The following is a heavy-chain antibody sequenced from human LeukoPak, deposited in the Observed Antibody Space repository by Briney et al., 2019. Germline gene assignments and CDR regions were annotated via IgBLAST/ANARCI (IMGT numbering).Heavy chain of an antibody. CDR1: SGSISSYY. J-gene: IGHJ3*02. CDR2: IYYSGST. CDR3: ARQAGSFAFDI. V-gene: IGHV4-59*08. D-gene: IGHD1-26*01. Sequence: PSETLSLTCTVSSGSISSYYWSWIRQPPGKGLEWIGYIYYSGSTNYNPSLKSRVTISVDTSKNQFSLKLSSVTAADTAVYYCARQAGSFAFDIWGQGTMVTVSS.